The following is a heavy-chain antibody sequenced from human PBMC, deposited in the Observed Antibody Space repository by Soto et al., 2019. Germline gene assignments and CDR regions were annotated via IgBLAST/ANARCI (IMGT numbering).Heavy chain of an antibody. CDR1: GGSISSSSYY. V-gene: IGHV4-39*01. D-gene: IGHD6-6*01. CDR2: IYYSGST. CDR3: ARRPIAARGFDYYYYYMDV. Sequence: SETLSLTCTVSGGSISSSSYYWGWIRQPPGKGLEWIGSIYYSGSTYYNPSLKSRVTISVDTSKNQFSLKLSSVTAADTAVYYCARRPIAARGFDYYYYYMDVWGKGTTVTVSS. J-gene: IGHJ6*03.